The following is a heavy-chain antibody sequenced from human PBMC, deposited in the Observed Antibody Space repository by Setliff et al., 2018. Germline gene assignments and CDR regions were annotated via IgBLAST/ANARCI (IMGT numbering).Heavy chain of an antibody. V-gene: IGHV1-69*10. J-gene: IGHJ6*03. D-gene: IGHD6-6*01. CDR1: GGTSSSYA. CDR3: ARDRAARPPNSYYYYMDV. CDR2: IIPIPGIA. Sequence: SVKVSCKASGGTSSSYAISWVRQAPGQRLEWMGGIIPIPGIANYAQKFQGRVTITTDESTSTAYMELSSLRSEDTAVYYCARDRAARPPNSYYYYMDVWGKGTTVTVSS.